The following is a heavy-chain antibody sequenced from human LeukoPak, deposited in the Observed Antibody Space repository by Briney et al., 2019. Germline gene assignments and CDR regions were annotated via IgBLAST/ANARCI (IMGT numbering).Heavy chain of an antibody. CDR3: ARDLSVTAKFDY. CDR1: RYSTSMGSH. V-gene: IGHV4-38-2*02. J-gene: IGHJ4*02. Sequence: SETLSLTRAVSRYSTSMGSHWAWIRQPPGKGLGWIGSIFHSGTTYHNPSLKSRVTISVDTSKNQVSLKLSSVTAADTAVYYCARDLSVTAKFDYWGQGTLVTVSS. CDR2: IFHSGTT. D-gene: IGHD5-18*01.